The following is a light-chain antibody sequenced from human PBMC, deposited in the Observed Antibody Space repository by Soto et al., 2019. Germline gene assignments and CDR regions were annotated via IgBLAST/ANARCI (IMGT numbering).Light chain of an antibody. Sequence: EIVMTQSPATLSVSPGQSATLSCRASQSVITKLAWYQHKPGQAPRLLVSGASSRATGIPDRFSGSGSGTDFTLIISRLEPEDFALYYCQQYGASPITFGQGTRLEIK. CDR1: QSVITK. CDR3: QQYGASPIT. V-gene: IGKV3-20*01. CDR2: GAS. J-gene: IGKJ5*01.